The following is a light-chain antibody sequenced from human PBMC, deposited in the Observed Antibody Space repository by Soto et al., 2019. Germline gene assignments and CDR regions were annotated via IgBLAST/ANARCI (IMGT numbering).Light chain of an antibody. Sequence: DIQMTQSPSSLSASVGDRVTIACRASQSISTYLNWYQQTPGKAPKLLIYAASNLQSGVPSRFSGSGSGREFTLTISSLQPEDFATYYCQQSYSSPVYTFCQGTNLEIK. CDR2: AAS. J-gene: IGKJ2*01. CDR3: QQSYSSPVYT. V-gene: IGKV1-39*01. CDR1: QSISTY.